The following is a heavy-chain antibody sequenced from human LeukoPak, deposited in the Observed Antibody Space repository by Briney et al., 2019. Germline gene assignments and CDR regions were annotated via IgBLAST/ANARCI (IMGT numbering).Heavy chain of an antibody. CDR3: ARAQAQAYGSGSYYIPVISGSDY. D-gene: IGHD3-10*01. J-gene: IGHJ4*02. CDR2: INPNSSGT. Sequence: ASVKVSCKASGYTFTGYYMHWVRQAPGQGLEWMGWINPNSSGTNYAQKFQGRVTVTRDTSTSTVYMELSSLRSEDTAVYYCARAQAQAYGSGSYYIPVISGSDYWGQGTLVTVSS. V-gene: IGHV1-2*02. CDR1: GYTFTGYY.